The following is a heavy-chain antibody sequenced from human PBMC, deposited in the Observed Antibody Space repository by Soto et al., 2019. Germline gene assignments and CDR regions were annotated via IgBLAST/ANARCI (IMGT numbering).Heavy chain of an antibody. V-gene: IGHV4-30-4*01. J-gene: IGHJ6*02. CDR3: ARIHFGDEPSYYYYGMDV. CDR2: IYYTGST. D-gene: IGHD4-17*01. CDR1: GGSFSSGDYY. Sequence: SETLSLTCTVSGGSFSSGDYYWGWVRQPPGKGLEWIGYIYYTGSTFNNPSLKSRVSISIDTSKTQFSLKLSSVTAADTAVYYCARIHFGDEPSYYYYGMDVWGQGTTVTVSS.